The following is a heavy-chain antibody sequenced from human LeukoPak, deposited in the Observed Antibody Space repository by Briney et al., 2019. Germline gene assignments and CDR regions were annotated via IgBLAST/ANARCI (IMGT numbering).Heavy chain of an antibody. D-gene: IGHD3-10*01. V-gene: IGHV3-64D*06. Sequence: GGSLRLPCAASGFTFSSYAMHWVRQAPGKGLEYISGISSNGGSTYYADSVKGRFTISRDNSKNTLYLQMSSLRAEDTAVYYCVKGISYYYGSGSYGDYWGQGTLVTVSS. CDR1: GFTFSSYA. J-gene: IGHJ4*02. CDR3: VKGISYYYGSGSYGDY. CDR2: ISSNGGST.